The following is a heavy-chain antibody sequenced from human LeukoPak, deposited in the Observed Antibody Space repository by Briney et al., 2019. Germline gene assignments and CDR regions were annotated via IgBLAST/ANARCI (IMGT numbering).Heavy chain of an antibody. CDR2: IWYDGSNK. J-gene: IGHJ4*02. CDR1: GFTFSSYG. CDR3: AKGDSSGWASLDY. D-gene: IGHD6-19*01. V-gene: IGHV3-33*06. Sequence: PGGSLRLSCAASGFTFSSYGMHWVRQAPGKGLEWVAGIWYDGSNKYYADSVKGRFTISRDNSKNTLYLQMNSLRAEDTAVYFCAKGDSSGWASLDYWGQGTLVTVSS.